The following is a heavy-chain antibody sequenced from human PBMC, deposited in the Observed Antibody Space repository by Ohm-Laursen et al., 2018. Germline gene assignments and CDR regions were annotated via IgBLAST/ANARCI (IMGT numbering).Heavy chain of an antibody. V-gene: IGHV3-48*04. CDR1: GFTFSTYT. Sequence: SLRLSCAASGFTFSTYTMNWVRQAPGKGLEWVSYISSSSRTIYYADSVKGRFTISRDNAKNSLYLQMNSLRAEDTAVYYCARDAPNYKTISGVVTALGMDVWGQGTTVTVSS. CDR2: ISSSSRTI. D-gene: IGHD3-3*01. CDR3: ARDAPNYKTISGVVTALGMDV. J-gene: IGHJ6*02.